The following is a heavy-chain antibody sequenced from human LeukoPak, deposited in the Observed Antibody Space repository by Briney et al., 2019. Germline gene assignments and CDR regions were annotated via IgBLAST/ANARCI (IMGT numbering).Heavy chain of an antibody. CDR2: ISSSSSYK. CDR1: GFTISDYS. J-gene: IGHJ4*01. V-gene: IGHV3-21*01. D-gene: IGHD2-15*01. Sequence: PGGSLRLSCAASGFTISDYSFNWVRQAPGKALEWVSSISSSSSYKYYADSLKGRFTTSRDNAKNSLYLQVNSLRAEDTAVYYCARINDIDNSYHLDFWGQGTLVTVSS. CDR3: ARINDIDNSYHLDF.